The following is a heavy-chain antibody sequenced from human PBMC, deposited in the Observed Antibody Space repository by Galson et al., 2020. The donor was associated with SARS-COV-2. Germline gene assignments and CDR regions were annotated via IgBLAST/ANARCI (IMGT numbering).Heavy chain of an antibody. Sequence: SETLSLTCAVSGGSISSSDRWGRVRQPTEKGLEWIGAIFHSGHTNYNPSLTSRVTMYLDTSKHQFSLKLSSVTAADTALYYCSRIIVTAYYFSYMDVWGKGTTVTVSS. CDR2: IFHSGHT. J-gene: IGHJ6*03. CDR1: GGSISSSDR. D-gene: IGHD2-21*02. CDR3: SRIIVTAYYFSYMDV. V-gene: IGHV4-4*02.